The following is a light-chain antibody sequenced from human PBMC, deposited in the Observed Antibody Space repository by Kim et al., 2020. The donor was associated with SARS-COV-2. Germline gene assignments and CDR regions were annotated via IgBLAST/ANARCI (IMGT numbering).Light chain of an antibody. CDR3: KSRDSSGNHLV. CDR2: GKN. V-gene: IGLV3-19*01. Sequence: ALGQTVTITCQGDSLRTYYATWYQQKPGQDPVLVIYGKNNRPSGIPDRFSGSSSRNTASLTITRAQAEDEADYYCKSRDSSGNHLVFGGGTQLTVL. J-gene: IGLJ2*01. CDR1: SLRTYY.